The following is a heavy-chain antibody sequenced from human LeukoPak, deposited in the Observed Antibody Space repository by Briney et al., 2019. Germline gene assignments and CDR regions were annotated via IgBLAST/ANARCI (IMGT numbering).Heavy chain of an antibody. CDR2: ISSSSSTI. CDR1: GFTFSSYS. Sequence: PGGSLRLSCAASGFTFSSYSMNWVRQAPGKGLEWVSYISSSSSTIYYADSVKGRFTISRDNAKNSLYLQMNSLRAEDTAVYYCARRYCSGGSCYYPDARFDYWGQGTLVTVSS. J-gene: IGHJ4*02. V-gene: IGHV3-48*04. D-gene: IGHD2-15*01. CDR3: ARRYCSGGSCYYPDARFDY.